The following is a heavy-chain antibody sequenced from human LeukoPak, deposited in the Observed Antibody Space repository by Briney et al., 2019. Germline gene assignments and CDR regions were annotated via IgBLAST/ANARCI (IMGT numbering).Heavy chain of an antibody. CDR1: GFTFSSYA. V-gene: IGHV3-23*01. CDR2: ISFTGVGT. Sequence: GGSLRLSCAASGFTFSSYAMSWVRQAPGKGLEWVSGISFTGVGTYYADSVKGRFTTSRDNSKNTLFLQMNNLTADDTGVYFCAKDMVTPRDGDYEDWGQGTLVTVSS. CDR3: AKDMVTPRDGDYED. D-gene: IGHD4-17*01. J-gene: IGHJ1*01.